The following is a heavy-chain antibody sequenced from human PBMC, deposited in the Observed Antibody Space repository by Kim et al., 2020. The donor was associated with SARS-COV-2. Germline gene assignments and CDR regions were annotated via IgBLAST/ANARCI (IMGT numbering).Heavy chain of an antibody. J-gene: IGHJ4*01. Sequence: SETLSLTCTVSGGSISSSSYYWGWIRQPPGKGLEWIGSIYYSGSTYYNPSLKSRVTISVDTSKNQFSLKLSSVTAADTAVYYCARVGGYSGYDSFDYWG. CDR2: IYYSGST. CDR3: ARVGGYSGYDSFDY. CDR1: GGSISSSSYY. V-gene: IGHV4-39*07. D-gene: IGHD5-12*01.